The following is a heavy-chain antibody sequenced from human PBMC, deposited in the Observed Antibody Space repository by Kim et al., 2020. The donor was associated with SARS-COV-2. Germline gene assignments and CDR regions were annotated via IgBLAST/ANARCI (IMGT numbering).Heavy chain of an antibody. V-gene: IGHV4-34*01. D-gene: IGHD4-17*01. J-gene: IGHJ6*02. Sequence: LKSRVAISVDTSKNQFSLKLSSVTAADTAVYYCARGATVSTFYYYYYAMDVWGQGTTVTVSS. CDR3: ARGATVSTFYYYYYAMDV.